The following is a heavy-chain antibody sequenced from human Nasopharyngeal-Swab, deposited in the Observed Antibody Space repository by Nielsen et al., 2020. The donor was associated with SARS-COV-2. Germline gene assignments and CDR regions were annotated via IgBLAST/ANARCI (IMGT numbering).Heavy chain of an antibody. D-gene: IGHD6-13*01. J-gene: IGHJ4*02. CDR2: IKQDGSEK. CDR3: ASLSSSSWFFDY. Sequence: LSLTCAASGFPFSSYWMSWVRQAPGKGLEWVANIKQDGSEKYYVDSVKGRFTISRDNAKNSLYLQMNSLRAEDTAVYYCASLSSSSWFFDYWGQGTLVTVSS. CDR1: GFPFSSYW. V-gene: IGHV3-7*01.